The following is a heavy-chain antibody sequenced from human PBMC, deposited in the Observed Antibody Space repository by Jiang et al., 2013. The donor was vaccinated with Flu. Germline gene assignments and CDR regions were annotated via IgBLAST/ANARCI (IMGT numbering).Heavy chain of an antibody. J-gene: IGHJ4*02. D-gene: IGHD3-22*01. CDR2: IYHSGST. V-gene: IGHV4-30-2*01. Sequence: GLVKPSQTLSLTCAVSGGSISSGGYSWSWIRQPPGKGLEWIGYIYHSGSTYYNPSLKSRVTISVDRSKNQFSLKLSSVTAADTAVYYCARNYDSSGYYPDYWGQGTLVTVSS. CDR1: GGSISSGGYS. CDR3: ARNYDSSGYYPDY.